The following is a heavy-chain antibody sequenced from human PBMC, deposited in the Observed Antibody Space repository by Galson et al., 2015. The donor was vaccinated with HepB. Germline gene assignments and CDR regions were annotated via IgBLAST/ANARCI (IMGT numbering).Heavy chain of an antibody. V-gene: IGHV3-43*01. J-gene: IGHJ4*02. CDR3: VRAHPTFELDY. Sequence: SLRLSCAASGFTFDDYTMHWVRQAPGKGLEWVSLISWDGGSTYYADSVKGRFTISRDNSKNSLYLQMNSLRTEDTALYYCVRAHPTFELDYWGQGTLVTVSS. CDR2: ISWDGGST. CDR1: GFTFDDYT.